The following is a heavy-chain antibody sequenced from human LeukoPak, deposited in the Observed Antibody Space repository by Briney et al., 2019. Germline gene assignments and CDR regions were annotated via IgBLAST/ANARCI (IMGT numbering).Heavy chain of an antibody. J-gene: IGHJ4*02. V-gene: IGHV4-4*09. D-gene: IGHD1-20*01. CDR3: ARSNWYEYFDN. CDR2: VYTSGST. CDR1: GGSIGSYY. Sequence: SETLSLPCTFSGGSIGSYYWSWIRQPPGKGLEWIGYVYTSGSTNYDPSFKSRVTISADTSKNQFSLRLTSVTAADTALYYCARSNWYEYFDNWGQGTLVTVSS.